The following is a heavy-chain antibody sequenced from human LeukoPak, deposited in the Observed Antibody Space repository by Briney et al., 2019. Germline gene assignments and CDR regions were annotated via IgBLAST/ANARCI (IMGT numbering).Heavy chain of an antibody. D-gene: IGHD3-3*01. J-gene: IGHJ4*02. CDR3: ARGNTYYDFWSGYYLDY. CDR1: GGSISSYY. V-gene: IGHV4-59*01. CDR2: IYYSGST. Sequence: PSETLSLTCTVSGGSISSYYWSWIRQPPGKGMEWIGYIYYSGSTNYNPSLKSRVTISVDTSKNQFSLKLSSVTAADTAVYYCARGNTYYDFWSGYYLDYWGQGTLVTVSS.